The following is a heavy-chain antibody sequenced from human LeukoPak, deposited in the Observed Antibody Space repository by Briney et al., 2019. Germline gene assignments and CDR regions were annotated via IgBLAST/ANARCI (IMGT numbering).Heavy chain of an antibody. CDR3: AAIPDYYGSGSYYWTFDY. Sequence: GASVKVSCKASGFTFTSSAMQWVRQARGQRLEWIGWNVVGSGNTNYAQKFQERVTITRDMSTSTAYMELSSLRSEDTAVYYCAAIPDYYGSGSYYWTFDYWGQGTLVTVSS. V-gene: IGHV1-58*02. J-gene: IGHJ4*02. CDR1: GFTFTSSA. CDR2: NVVGSGNT. D-gene: IGHD3-10*01.